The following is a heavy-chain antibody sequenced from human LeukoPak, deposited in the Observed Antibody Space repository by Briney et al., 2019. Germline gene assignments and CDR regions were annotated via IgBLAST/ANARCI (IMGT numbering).Heavy chain of an antibody. CDR2: INAGNGNT. V-gene: IGHV1-3*01. J-gene: IGHJ5*02. CDR1: GYTFTSYA. D-gene: IGHD3-3*01. Sequence: GASVKVSCKASGYTFTSYAMHWVRQAPGQRLEWMGWINAGNGNTKYSQKFQGRVTITRDTSASTAYMELSSLRSEDTAVYYCARARLGWSGYYSRFDPWGQCPLVTASS. CDR3: ARARLGWSGYYSRFDP.